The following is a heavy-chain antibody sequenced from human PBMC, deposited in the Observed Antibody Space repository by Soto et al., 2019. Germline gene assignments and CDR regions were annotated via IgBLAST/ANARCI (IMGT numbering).Heavy chain of an antibody. D-gene: IGHD2-15*01. CDR1: GGTFSSYA. Sequence: ASVKVSCKASGGTFSSYAISWVRQAPGQGLEWMGGIIPIFGTANYAQKFQGRVTITADESTSTAYMELSSLRSEDTAVYYCAARGYCSGGSCYLFDYWGQGTLVTVSS. J-gene: IGHJ4*02. CDR3: AARGYCSGGSCYLFDY. V-gene: IGHV1-69*13. CDR2: IIPIFGTA.